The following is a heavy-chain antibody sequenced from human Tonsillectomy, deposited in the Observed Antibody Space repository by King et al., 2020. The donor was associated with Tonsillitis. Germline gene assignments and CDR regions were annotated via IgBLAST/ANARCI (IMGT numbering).Heavy chain of an antibody. CDR2: TNPDSGGT. CDR3: AKTPLSPADADFWRGIYPNWFDP. D-gene: IGHD3-3*01. CDR1: GYTFTGYY. Sequence: QLVQSGAEVKKPGASVKVSCKASGYTFTGYYMHWVRQAPGQGLEWMGWTNPDSGGTNYAQKFQGRVTMTRDTSISTAYMGLSNLTSDDTAGYFCAKTPLSPADADFWRGIYPNWFDPWGQGTLVTVSS. V-gene: IGHV1-2*02. J-gene: IGHJ5*02.